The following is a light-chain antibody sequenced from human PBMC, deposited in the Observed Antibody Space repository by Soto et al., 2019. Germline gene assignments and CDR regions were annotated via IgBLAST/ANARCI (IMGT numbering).Light chain of an antibody. CDR3: QQTDNFTRP. CDR2: AAS. J-gene: IGKJ1*01. Sequence: DIQMTQSPSSLSASVGDRVTITCRASQSISSYLNWYQHKPGKAPKLLIYAASSLQTGVPSRFTGSRSGTDFALTISSLQREDFATYYCQQTDNFTRPFGQGTKVDIX. V-gene: IGKV1-39*01. CDR1: QSISSY.